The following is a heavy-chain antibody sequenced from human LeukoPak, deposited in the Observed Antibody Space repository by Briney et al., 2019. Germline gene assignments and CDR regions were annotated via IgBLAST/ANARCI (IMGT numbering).Heavy chain of an antibody. V-gene: IGHV4-59*08. Sequence: SETLSLTCTVSGGSISSYYWSWVRQPPGKGLEWIGYIYNSGSTNYNPSLKSRVTISVDTSKNQFSLKLSSVTAADTAVFYCARYSGSYFDYWGQGTLVTVSS. CDR1: GGSISSYY. CDR2: IYNSGST. CDR3: ARYSGSYFDY. J-gene: IGHJ4*02. D-gene: IGHD3-10*01.